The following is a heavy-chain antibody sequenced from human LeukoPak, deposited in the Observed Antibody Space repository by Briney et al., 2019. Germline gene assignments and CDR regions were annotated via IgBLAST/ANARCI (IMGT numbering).Heavy chain of an antibody. J-gene: IGHJ6*04. Sequence: GGSLRLSCAASGFTFSSYEKNWVRQAPGKGLEWVSYISSSGSTIYYADSVKGRFTISRDNAKNSLYLQMNSLRAEDTAVYYCARRASVVVPARYGMDVWGKGTTVTVSS. CDR2: ISSSGSTI. CDR1: GFTFSSYE. D-gene: IGHD2-2*01. V-gene: IGHV3-48*03. CDR3: ARRASVVVPARYGMDV.